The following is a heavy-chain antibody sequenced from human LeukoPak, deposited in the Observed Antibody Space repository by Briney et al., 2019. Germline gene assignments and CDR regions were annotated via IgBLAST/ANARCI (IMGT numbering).Heavy chain of an antibody. CDR3: ARDGRYYDILTGPWYGMDV. J-gene: IGHJ6*02. Sequence: SETLSLTCTVSGGSISSYYWSWIRQPPGKGLEWIGYIYYSGSTNYNPPLKSRVTISVDTSKNQFSLKLSSVTAADTAVYYCARDGRYYDILTGPWYGMDVWGQGTTVTVSS. CDR2: IYYSGST. CDR1: GGSISSYY. D-gene: IGHD3-9*01. V-gene: IGHV4-59*01.